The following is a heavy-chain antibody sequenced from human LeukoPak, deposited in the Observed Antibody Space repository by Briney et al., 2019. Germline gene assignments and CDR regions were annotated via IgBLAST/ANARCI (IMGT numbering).Heavy chain of an antibody. V-gene: IGHV3-74*01. CDR3: ARGPNSNWSGLDF. Sequence: QPGGSLRLSCTASGFSFSGYWMHRARQLPGKGLVWVSRISPTGSTTRYADSMKGRFTVSRDNAKNTLYLQVNNLRAEDTAVYYCARGPNSNWSGLDFWGQGTLLSVSS. CDR2: ISPTGSTT. J-gene: IGHJ4*02. D-gene: IGHD6-6*01. CDR1: GFSFSGYW.